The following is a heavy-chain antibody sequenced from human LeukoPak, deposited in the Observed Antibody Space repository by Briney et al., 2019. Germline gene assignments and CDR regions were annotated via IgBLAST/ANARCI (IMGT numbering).Heavy chain of an antibody. CDR1: GYTFTGYY. V-gene: IGHV1-2*02. J-gene: IGHJ4*02. CDR3: ARDDPRGWYYFDY. CDR2: INPNSGGT. Sequence: ASVKVSCKASGYTFTGYYMHWVRQAPGQGLEWMGWINPNSGGTNYAQKVQGRVTMTSDTSISTAYMERSRLRSDDTAVYYCARDDPRGWYYFDYWGQGTLVTVSS. D-gene: IGHD3-10*01.